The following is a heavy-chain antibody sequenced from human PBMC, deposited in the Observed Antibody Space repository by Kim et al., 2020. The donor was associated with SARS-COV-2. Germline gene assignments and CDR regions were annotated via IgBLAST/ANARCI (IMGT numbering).Heavy chain of an antibody. Sequence: ADPVNGRFTISRDDSKNTVWLQLNNLRDEDSAMYYCATEGGTSGRCGYFDYWGQGTLVTVSS. D-gene: IGHD5-12*01. CDR3: ATEGGTSGRCGYFDY. V-gene: IGHV3-30*04. J-gene: IGHJ4*02.